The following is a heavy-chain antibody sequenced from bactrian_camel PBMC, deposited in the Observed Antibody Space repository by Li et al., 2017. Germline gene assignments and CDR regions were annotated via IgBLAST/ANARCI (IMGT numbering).Heavy chain of an antibody. CDR2: ISTDRST. D-gene: IGHD3*01. CDR3: AILRVAGRARAAQMFSAAAVYDF. CDR1: RYTDSHYC. V-gene: IGHV3S53*01. J-gene: IGHJ4*01. Sequence: HVQLVESGGGSVQAGGSLRLSCAASRYTDSHYCMGWFRQAPGKEREGIAQISTDRSTKYADSVKGRFTISSDNAKNTVFLQMNNLESEDTALYYCAILRVAGRARAAQMFSAAAVYDFWGQGTQVTVS.